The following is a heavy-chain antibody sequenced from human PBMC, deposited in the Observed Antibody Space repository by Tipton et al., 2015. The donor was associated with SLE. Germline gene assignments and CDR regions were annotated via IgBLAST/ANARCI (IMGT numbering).Heavy chain of an antibody. V-gene: IGHV4-34*01. D-gene: IGHD3-3*01. CDR2: TNPIGST. J-gene: IGHJ4*02. CDR1: GGSFSGDY. CDR3: ARGNYDFWSGFEY. Sequence: TLSLTCAVYGGSFSGDYCAWIRQPPGKGQEWIGETNPIGSTKYNPSLKSRVTISVDTSKNQFSLQLSSVTAADTAVYYCARGNYDFWSGFEYWGQGTLVTVSS.